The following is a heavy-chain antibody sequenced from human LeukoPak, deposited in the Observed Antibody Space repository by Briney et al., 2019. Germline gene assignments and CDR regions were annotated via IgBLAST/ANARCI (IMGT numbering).Heavy chain of an antibody. V-gene: IGHV3-74*01. J-gene: IGHJ4*02. CDR3: AKDLIAVADYYFDY. CDR1: GFTFNSYW. CDR2: IKGDGSEM. D-gene: IGHD6-19*01. Sequence: GGSLRLSCAASGFTFNSYWMHWVRLVPGKGLVWISCIKGDGSEMRYEGSVKGRFTISRDNAKNTLHLQMNSLRAEDTAVYYCAKDLIAVADYYFDYWGQGTLVTVSS.